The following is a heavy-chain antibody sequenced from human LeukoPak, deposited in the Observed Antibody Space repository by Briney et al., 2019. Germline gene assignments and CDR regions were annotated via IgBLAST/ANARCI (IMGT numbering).Heavy chain of an antibody. D-gene: IGHD4-23*01. CDR3: AKVELRGWFDP. J-gene: IGHJ5*02. Sequence: GGSLRLSCAASGFTFSSHWMTWIRQAPGKGLEWVASIKKDVDEKYYVDSVKGRFTISRDNAKNSLYLHMNSLRVEDTAVYYCAKVELRGWFDPWGQGTLVTVSS. CDR1: GFTFSSHW. V-gene: IGHV3-7*01. CDR2: IKKDVDEK.